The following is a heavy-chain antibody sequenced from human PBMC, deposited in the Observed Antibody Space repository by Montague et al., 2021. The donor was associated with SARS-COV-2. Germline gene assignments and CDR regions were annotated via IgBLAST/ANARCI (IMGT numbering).Heavy chain of an antibody. J-gene: IGHJ4*02. V-gene: IGHV2-5*01. Sequence: PALVKPTQTLTLTCTFSGFSLSTSGVGVGWIRQSPGKALEWLALIYWNDDKRYSPSLKSRLTITKDTSKNQVVLTMTNMDPVDTATYYCAHRLPGFQWFGEYTFDYWGQGTLVTVSS. D-gene: IGHD3-10*01. CDR3: AHRLPGFQWFGEYTFDY. CDR1: GFSLSTSGVG. CDR2: IYWNDDK.